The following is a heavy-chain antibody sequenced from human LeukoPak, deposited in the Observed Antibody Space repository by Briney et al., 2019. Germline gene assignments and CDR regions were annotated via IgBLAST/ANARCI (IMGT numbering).Heavy chain of an antibody. D-gene: IGHD1-1*01. J-gene: IGHJ5*02. CDR1: GGSFSGYY. CDR3: ARHAVEAASRWFDP. Sequence: SETLSLTCAVYGGSFSGYYWSWIRQPPGKGLEWIGSIYSGSTYYNPSLKGRVTMSVDTSKKQFSLKLSSVTAADTAVYYCARHAVEAASRWFDPWGQGTLVTVSS. CDR2: IYSGST. V-gene: IGHV4-34*01.